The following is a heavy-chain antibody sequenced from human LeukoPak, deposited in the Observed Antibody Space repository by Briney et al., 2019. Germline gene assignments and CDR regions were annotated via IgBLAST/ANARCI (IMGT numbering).Heavy chain of an antibody. CDR3: ARGCSGGSCYYVTTYAFDI. J-gene: IGHJ3*02. D-gene: IGHD2-15*01. Sequence: PAGASLRLSRAASGFTLSSYGMQWVSQAPGKGLEWVAAIWYGGSNKYYADSVKGRFTISRDNSKNTLYLQMNSLRAEDTAVYYCARGCSGGSCYYVTTYAFDIWGQGTMVTVSS. CDR2: IWYGGSNK. CDR1: GFTLSSYG. V-gene: IGHV3-33*01.